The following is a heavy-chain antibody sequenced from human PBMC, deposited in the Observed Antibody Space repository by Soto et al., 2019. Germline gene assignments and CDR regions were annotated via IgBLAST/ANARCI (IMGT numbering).Heavy chain of an antibody. Sequence: SETLSLTCTVSGGSISSYYWSWIRQPPGKGLEWIGYIYYSGSTNYNPSLKSRVTISVDTSKNRFSLKLSSVTAADTAVYYCARHIAARSFGAEYFQHWGQGTLVTVSS. CDR2: IYYSGST. J-gene: IGHJ1*01. D-gene: IGHD6-6*01. V-gene: IGHV4-59*08. CDR1: GGSISSYY. CDR3: ARHIAARSFGAEYFQH.